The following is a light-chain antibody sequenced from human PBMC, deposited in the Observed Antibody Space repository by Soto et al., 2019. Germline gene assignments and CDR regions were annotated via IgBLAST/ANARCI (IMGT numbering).Light chain of an antibody. V-gene: IGKV1-6*01. J-gene: IGKJ4*01. Sequence: IQMTQSPSSLSESEGDRVTITCQASQNINNYLNWYQQKPGKAPKLLIYAASSLQSGVPSRFSGSGSGTDFTLTISSLQPEDFATYYCLQDYNYPLTFGGGTKVDIK. CDR1: QNINNY. CDR2: AAS. CDR3: LQDYNYPLT.